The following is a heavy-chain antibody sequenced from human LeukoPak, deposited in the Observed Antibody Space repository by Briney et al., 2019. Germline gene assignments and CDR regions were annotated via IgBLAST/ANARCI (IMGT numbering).Heavy chain of an antibody. CDR2: ISGSGGST. CDR3: ARVIAAAGINWFDP. CDR1: GFTFSSYA. D-gene: IGHD6-13*01. V-gene: IGHV3-23*01. J-gene: IGHJ5*02. Sequence: PGGSLRLSCAASGFTFSSYAMSWVRQAPGKGLEWVSAISGSGGSTYYADSVKGRFTISRDNSKNALYLQMNSLRAEDTAVYYCARVIAAAGINWFDPWGQGTLVTVSS.